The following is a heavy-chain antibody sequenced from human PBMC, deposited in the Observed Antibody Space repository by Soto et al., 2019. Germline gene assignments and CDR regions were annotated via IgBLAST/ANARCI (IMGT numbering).Heavy chain of an antibody. CDR3: ARHPLSYSSSSLVPYYMDV. CDR1: GGSISSSSYY. D-gene: IGHD6-6*01. V-gene: IGHV4-39*01. Sequence: SETLSLTCTVSGGSISSSSYYWGWIRQPPGKGLEWIGSIYYSGSTYYNPYLKSRGTISVDTSKNHFSLKLSSVTAADTAVYYCARHPLSYSSSSLVPYYMDVWGKGTTVTVSS. CDR2: IYYSGST. J-gene: IGHJ6*03.